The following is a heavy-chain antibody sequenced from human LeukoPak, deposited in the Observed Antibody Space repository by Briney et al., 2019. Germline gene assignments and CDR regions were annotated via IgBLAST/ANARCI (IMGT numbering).Heavy chain of an antibody. D-gene: IGHD3-10*02. V-gene: IGHV3-74*01. CDR2: INSDGSST. Sequence: GGSLRLSCAASGFTFSSHWMHWVRQAPGKGLVWVSRINSDGSSTTYADSVKGRFIISRDNAKNSLYLQMNSLRAEDTAVYYCAELGITMIGGVWGKGTTVTISS. J-gene: IGHJ6*04. CDR3: AELGITMIGGV. CDR1: GFTFSSHW.